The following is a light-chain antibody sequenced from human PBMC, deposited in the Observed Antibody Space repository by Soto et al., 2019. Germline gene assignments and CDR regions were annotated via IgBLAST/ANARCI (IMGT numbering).Light chain of an antibody. CDR1: QSVSSY. CDR3: QQRSNWTLT. CDR2: DAS. Sequence: EIVLTQSPATLSLSPGERATLSCRASQSVSSYLAWYQQKPGQAPRLLIYDASNTATGIPARFSGSGSGTDFTLTIGSLEPEDFAVYYWQQRSNWTLTFGGGTKVEIK. V-gene: IGKV3-11*01. J-gene: IGKJ4*01.